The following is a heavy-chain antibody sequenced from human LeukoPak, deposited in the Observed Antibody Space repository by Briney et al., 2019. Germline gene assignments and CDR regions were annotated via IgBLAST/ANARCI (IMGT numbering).Heavy chain of an antibody. V-gene: IGHV3-7*01. CDR1: GFIFSSYW. Sequence: GGSLRLSCAASGFIFSSYWMSWVRQAPGKGLEWVANIKQDGSEKYYVDSVKGRFTISRDNAKNSLYLQMNSLRAEDTAVYYCARDDQLDAFDIWGQGTMVTVSS. CDR2: IKQDGSEK. D-gene: IGHD1-1*01. CDR3: ARDDQLDAFDI. J-gene: IGHJ3*02.